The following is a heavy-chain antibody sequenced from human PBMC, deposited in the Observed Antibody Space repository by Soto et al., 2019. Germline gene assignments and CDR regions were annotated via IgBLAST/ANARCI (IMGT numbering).Heavy chain of an antibody. CDR2: INTYNGNT. CDR3: ARVSLTRIVGQYGDC. CDR1: GYTFTSYG. D-gene: IGHD3-22*01. J-gene: IGHJ4*02. Sequence: QVQLVQSGAEVKKPGASVKVSCKASGYTFTSYGISWVRQAPGQGLEWMGWINTYNGNTNYAQKVQGRVTMTTDTTTSTAYKELRSMRDDDAAVYCCARVSLTRIVGQYGDCWGQGTLVTVSS. V-gene: IGHV1-18*04.